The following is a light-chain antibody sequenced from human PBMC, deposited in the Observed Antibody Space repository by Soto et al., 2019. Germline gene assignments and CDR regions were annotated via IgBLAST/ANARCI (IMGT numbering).Light chain of an antibody. V-gene: IGKV3-20*01. CDR2: GAS. J-gene: IGKJ1*01. CDR1: QSVSSSY. Sequence: EIVLTQSPGTLSLSPGERGTLSCRASQSVSSSYLAWYQQKPGQAPSLLIYGASSRVTGIPDRFSGSGSGTDFTLTISRLEPEDFAVYYCQQYGSSPWTFGQGTKVEIK. CDR3: QQYGSSPWT.